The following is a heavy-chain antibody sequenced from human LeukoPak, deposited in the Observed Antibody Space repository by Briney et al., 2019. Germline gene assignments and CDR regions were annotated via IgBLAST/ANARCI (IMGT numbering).Heavy chain of an antibody. D-gene: IGHD6-13*01. CDR3: ARVPIAAAALGGMDV. CDR1: GGSISSYY. Sequence: SETLSLTCTVSGGSISSYYWSWIRQPPGKGLEWIGYIYYSGSTNYNPSLKSRVTISVDTSKNQFSLKLSSVTAADTAVYYCARVPIAAAALGGMDVWGQGTTVTVSS. J-gene: IGHJ6*02. CDR2: IYYSGST. V-gene: IGHV4-59*01.